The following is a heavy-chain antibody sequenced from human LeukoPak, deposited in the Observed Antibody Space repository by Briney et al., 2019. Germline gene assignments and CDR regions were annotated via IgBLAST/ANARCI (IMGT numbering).Heavy chain of an antibody. V-gene: IGHV3-21*01. CDR2: ISATSTYI. D-gene: IGHD5-18*01. Sequence: WGSLRLSCAASGFTFNYYSMNWVRQAPGKGLEWVSSISATSTYIYYADSVRGRFTISRDNAKNSLYLQMDSLRAEDTAVYYCARGVDTRTYYFDSWGQGNLVTVSS. CDR3: ARGVDTRTYYFDS. CDR1: GFTFNYYS. J-gene: IGHJ4*02.